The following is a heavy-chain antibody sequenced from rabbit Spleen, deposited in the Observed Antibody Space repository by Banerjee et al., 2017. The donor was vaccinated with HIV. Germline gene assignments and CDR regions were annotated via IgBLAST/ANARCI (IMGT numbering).Heavy chain of an antibody. CDR2: IDPVFATT. CDR3: ARVVGGFGLMTFSL. Sequence: QSLEESGGDLVKPGASLTLTCTASGFSFSVSDWIYWVRQAPGKGLEWIGYIDPVFATTYYASWAKGRFTISKASSTTVTLQMTSLTAADTATYFCARVVGGFGLMTFSLCGPGALVTVS. J-gene: IGHJ4*01. CDR1: GFSFSVSDW. D-gene: IGHD6-1*01. V-gene: IGHV1S40*01.